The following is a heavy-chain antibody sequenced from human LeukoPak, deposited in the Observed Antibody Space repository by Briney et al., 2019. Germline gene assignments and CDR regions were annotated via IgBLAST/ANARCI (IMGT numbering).Heavy chain of an antibody. J-gene: IGHJ3*02. CDR2: IYYSGST. CDR1: GGSISSYY. D-gene: IGHD3-10*01. V-gene: IGHV4-59*01. Sequence: SETLSLTCTVSGGSISSYYWSWIRQPPGKGLEWIGYIYYSGSTNYNPSLKSRVTISVDTPKNQFSLKLSSVTAADTAVYYCARALRITMVRGVVDAFDIWGQGTMVTVSS. CDR3: ARALRITMVRGVVDAFDI.